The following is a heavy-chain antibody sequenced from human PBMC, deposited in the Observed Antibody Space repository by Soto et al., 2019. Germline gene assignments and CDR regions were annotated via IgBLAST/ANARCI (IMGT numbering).Heavy chain of an antibody. CDR3: AGMPYTSGLRFDP. CDR2: IYQSGVT. J-gene: IGHJ5*02. CDR1: GDSYSISTYS. V-gene: IGHV4-30-2*01. Sequence: SETLSLTCNLSGDSYSISTYSWSWIRQPPGKALQWIGFIYQSGVTSYNPSLASRVSISLDRSNNQCSLKLKSVTAADTAVYFCAGMPYTSGLRFDPWGPGTPVTVSS. D-gene: IGHD6-19*01.